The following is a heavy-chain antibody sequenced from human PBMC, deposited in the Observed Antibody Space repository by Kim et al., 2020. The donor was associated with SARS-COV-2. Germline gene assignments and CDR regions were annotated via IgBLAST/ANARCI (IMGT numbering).Heavy chain of an antibody. CDR3: ARDTRDYYGMDV. V-gene: IGHV3-33*01. Sequence: YYAAYVKGRFTISRDNSENTLYLQMNSLGAEATAVYYCARDTRDYYGMDVWGQGTTVTVSS. J-gene: IGHJ6*02.